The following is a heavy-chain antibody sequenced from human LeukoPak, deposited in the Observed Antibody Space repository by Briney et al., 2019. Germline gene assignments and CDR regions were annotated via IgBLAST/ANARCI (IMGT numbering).Heavy chain of an antibody. V-gene: IGHV3-48*01. CDR2: VSGSGSTV. CDR3: ARVIWSGYYQIDY. J-gene: IGHJ4*02. CDR1: GFTFSDHI. Sequence: GGSLRLSCAASGFTFSDHIMNWVRQLPGKRLEWVAYVSGSGSTVYYADSVKGRFTISRDNGKNSLYLQMNSLRAEDTAVYYCARVIWSGYYQIDYWGQGTLVTVSS. D-gene: IGHD3-3*01.